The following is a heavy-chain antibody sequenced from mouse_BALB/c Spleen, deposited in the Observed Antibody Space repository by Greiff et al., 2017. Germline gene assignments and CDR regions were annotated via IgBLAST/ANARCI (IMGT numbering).Heavy chain of an antibody. CDR2: ISYSGST. CDR1: GYSITSDYA. CDR3: ARFAMITTDAMDY. V-gene: IGHV3-2*02. J-gene: IGHJ4*01. D-gene: IGHD2-4*01. Sequence: ESGPGLVKPSQSLSLTCTVTGYSITSDYAWNWIRQFPGNKLEWMGYISYSGSTSYNPSLKSRISITRDTSKNQFFLQLNSVTTEDTATYYCARFAMITTDAMDYWGQGTSVTVSS.